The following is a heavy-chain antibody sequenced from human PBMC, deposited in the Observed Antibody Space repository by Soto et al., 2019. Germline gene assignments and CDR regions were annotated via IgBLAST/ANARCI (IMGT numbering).Heavy chain of an antibody. Sequence: GGSLRLSCAASGFTFSSYAMSWVRQAPGKGLEWVSAISGSGGSTYYADSVKGRFTISRDNSKNTLYLQMNSLRAEDTAVYYCAKGLYYDILTGYWSYWGQGTLVTVSS. V-gene: IGHV3-23*01. D-gene: IGHD3-9*01. CDR3: AKGLYYDILTGYWSY. J-gene: IGHJ4*02. CDR2: ISGSGGST. CDR1: GFTFSSYA.